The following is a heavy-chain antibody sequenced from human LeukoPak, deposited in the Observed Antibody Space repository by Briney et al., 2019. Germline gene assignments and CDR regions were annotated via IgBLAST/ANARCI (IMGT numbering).Heavy chain of an antibody. CDR3: ASVGGWTFNDYYYYYGMDV. D-gene: IGHD3-16*01. J-gene: IGHJ6*02. Sequence: ASVKVSCKASGYTFTSYYRHCVRQAPGQGLEWMGIINPSGGITSYAQKFQGRVTMTRDTSTSTVYMELSSLRSEDTAVYYCASVGGWTFNDYYYYYGMDVWGQGTTVTVSS. V-gene: IGHV1-46*01. CDR2: INPSGGIT. CDR1: GYTFTSYY.